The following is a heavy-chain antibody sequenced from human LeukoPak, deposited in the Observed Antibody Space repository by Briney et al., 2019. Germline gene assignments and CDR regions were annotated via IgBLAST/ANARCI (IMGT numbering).Heavy chain of an antibody. CDR2: ISYDVTNK. J-gene: IGHJ4*02. CDR3: AKDRPRGYYDILTGYYRD. Sequence: GGSLRLSCAASGFTFSSYGMSWVRQAPGKGLEWVAVISYDVTNKYYADSVKGRFTISRDNSKNTLYLQMNSLRAEETAVYYCAKDRPRGYYDILTGYYRDWGQGTLVTVSS. D-gene: IGHD3-9*01. V-gene: IGHV3-30*18. CDR1: GFTFSSYG.